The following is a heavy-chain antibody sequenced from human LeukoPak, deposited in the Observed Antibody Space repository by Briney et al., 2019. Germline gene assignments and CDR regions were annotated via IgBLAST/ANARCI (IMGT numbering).Heavy chain of an antibody. V-gene: IGHV3-21*01. J-gene: IGHJ5*02. CDR2: ISTSSSYI. CDR3: ARDGSGLYNWFDP. D-gene: IGHD3-10*01. CDR1: GFTFSNYS. Sequence: GGSLRPSCAASGFTFSNYSMNWVRQAPGKGLEWVSSISTSSSYIYYADSVKGRFTISRDNAKNSLYLQMNSLRAEDTAVYYCARDGSGLYNWFDPWGQGTLVTVSS.